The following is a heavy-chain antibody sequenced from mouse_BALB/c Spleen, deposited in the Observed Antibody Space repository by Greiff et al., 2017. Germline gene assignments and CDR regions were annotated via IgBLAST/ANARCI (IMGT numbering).Heavy chain of an antibody. V-gene: IGHV5-17*02. Sequence: EVKLVESGGGLVQPGGSRKLSCAASGFTFSSFGMHWVRQAPEKGLEWVAYISSGSSTIYYADTVKGRFTISRDNPKNTLFLQMTSLRSEDTAMYYCARDYGNPMDYWGQGTSVTVSS. CDR1: GFTFSSFG. J-gene: IGHJ4*01. D-gene: IGHD2-1*01. CDR2: ISSGSSTI. CDR3: ARDYGNPMDY.